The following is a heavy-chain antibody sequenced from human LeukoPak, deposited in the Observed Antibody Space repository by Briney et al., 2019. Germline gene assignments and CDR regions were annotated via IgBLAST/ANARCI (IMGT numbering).Heavy chain of an antibody. CDR3: ARATLLWFGELLPFDY. J-gene: IGHJ4*02. V-gene: IGHV4-34*01. D-gene: IGHD3-10*01. Sequence: SGTLCLTCAVYGGSFSGYYWSWIRQPPGKGLEWIGEINHSGSNNYNPSLKSRVTISVDTSKNQFSLKLSSVTAADTAVYYGARATLLWFGELLPFDYWGQGTLVTVSS. CDR1: GGSFSGYY. CDR2: INHSGSN.